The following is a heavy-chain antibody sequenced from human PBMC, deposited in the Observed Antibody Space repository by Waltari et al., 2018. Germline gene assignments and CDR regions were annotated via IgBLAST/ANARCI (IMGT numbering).Heavy chain of an antibody. V-gene: IGHV3-23*01. CDR3: AKDSSTLHYFDY. CDR2: INGIGGNT. Sequence: EVQVLESGGGLVQPGGSLRLSCAASGFTFSTNAMTWVRQAPGKGLEWVSTINGIGGNTYHADSVKGRFTISRDNSKNTLYLQMNSLRAEDTAIYYCAKDSSTLHYFDYWGQGTLVTVSS. CDR1: GFTFSTNA. D-gene: IGHD3-16*01. J-gene: IGHJ4*02.